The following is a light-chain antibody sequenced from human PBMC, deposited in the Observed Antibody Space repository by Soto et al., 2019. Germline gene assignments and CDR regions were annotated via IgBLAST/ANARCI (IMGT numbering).Light chain of an antibody. J-gene: IGKJ4*01. CDR1: QAIDSW. CDR2: TGS. V-gene: IGKV1-12*01. Sequence: DIQMTQSPSSVSASVGDRVTITCRASQAIDSWLAWYQQKPGEAPKLLIFTGSLLHSGVPPRFSGSGSGTDFTLTISSLQPEDFAVYYCQHYNNWLGTFGGGTKVEIK. CDR3: QHYNNWLGT.